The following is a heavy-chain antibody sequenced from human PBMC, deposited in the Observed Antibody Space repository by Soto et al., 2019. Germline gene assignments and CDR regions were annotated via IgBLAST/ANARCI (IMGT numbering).Heavy chain of an antibody. CDR1: GPYILTYY. CDR3: AGASTWHPGAFDI. Sequence: SDTLSLICANSGPYILTYYWCCIRQLLGKCLEWIGYISYSGSTDYSPSLKCRVTISFDASKNQLSLKLSSVTASDTAVYYCAGASTWHPGAFDIWGQGTTVT. V-gene: IGHV4-59*12. J-gene: IGHJ3*02. D-gene: IGHD5-12*01. CDR2: ISYSGST.